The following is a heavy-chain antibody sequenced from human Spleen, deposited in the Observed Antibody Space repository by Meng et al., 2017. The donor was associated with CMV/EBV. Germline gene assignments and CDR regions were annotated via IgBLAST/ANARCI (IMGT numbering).Heavy chain of an antibody. CDR2: IHYGGST. J-gene: IGHJ4*02. CDR3: ASNTNYYDYVWGSYHPDY. CDR1: GGSIISSSFF. Sequence: SETLSLTCSMSGGSIISSSFFWGWIRQAPGKGLEWIGSIHYGGSTYYNPSLKSRVTISIDTSKNQFSLKLSSVTAADTAVYYCASNTNYYDYVWGSYHPDYWGQGTLVTVSS. D-gene: IGHD3-16*02. V-gene: IGHV4-39*07.